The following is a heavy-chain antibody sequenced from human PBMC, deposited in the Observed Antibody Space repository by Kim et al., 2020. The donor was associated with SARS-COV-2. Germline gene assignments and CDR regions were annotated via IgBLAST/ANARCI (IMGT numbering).Heavy chain of an antibody. V-gene: IGHV1-46*01. D-gene: IGHD1-1*01. Sequence: ASVKVSCKASGYTFTNYYMHWVRQAPGQGLEWMGIINPSSGNTNYAQKFQGRVTMTRDTSTSAVYMELSSLRSEDTAIYYCARSWTKLIPSRYYFDQWGQGAPVTVSS. CDR3: ARSWTKLIPSRYYFDQ. CDR2: INPSSGNT. J-gene: IGHJ4*02. CDR1: GYTFTNYY.